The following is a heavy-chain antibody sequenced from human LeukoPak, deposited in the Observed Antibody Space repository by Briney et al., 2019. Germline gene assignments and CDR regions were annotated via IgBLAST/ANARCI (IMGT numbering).Heavy chain of an antibody. CDR1: GFTFSSYA. CDR2: ISGGGGSI. V-gene: IGHV3-23*01. CDR3: ARGGDNRWLRSYYYYYYMDV. Sequence: GGSLRLSCAASGFTFSSYAMSWVRQTPGKGLEWVSAISGGGGSIYCADSVKGRFTVSRDNSKNTLFLQMNSLRAEDTAVYYCARGGDNRWLRSYYYYYYMDVWGKGTTVTVSS. J-gene: IGHJ6*03. D-gene: IGHD5-12*01.